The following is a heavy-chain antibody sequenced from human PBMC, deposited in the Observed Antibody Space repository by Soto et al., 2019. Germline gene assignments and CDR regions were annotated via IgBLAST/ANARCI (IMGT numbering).Heavy chain of an antibody. CDR2: ISYDGSNK. Sequence: GGSLRLSCAASGFTFSSYGMHWVRQAPGKGLEWVAVISYDGSNKYYADSVKGRFTISRDNSKNTLYLQMNSLRAEDTAVYYCAKDQHAKLRYFDWPEVLSSFDYWGQGTLVTVSS. D-gene: IGHD3-9*01. J-gene: IGHJ4*02. V-gene: IGHV3-30*18. CDR1: GFTFSSYG. CDR3: AKDQHAKLRYFDWPEVLSSFDY.